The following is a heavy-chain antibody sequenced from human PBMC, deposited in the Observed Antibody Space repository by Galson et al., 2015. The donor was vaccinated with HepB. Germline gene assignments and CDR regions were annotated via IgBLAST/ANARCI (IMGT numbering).Heavy chain of an antibody. J-gene: IGHJ4*02. D-gene: IGHD3-10*01. CDR3: VREGARGELFDY. V-gene: IGHV4-39*07. CDR2: MHYSGNT. CDR1: GDSINSSNYY. Sequence: SETLSLTCTVSGDSINSSNYYWVWIRQSPGRGLEWIGSMHYSGNTYYNPSLKRRVTISLDTSKNQFSLKLSSVTAADTAVYYCVREGARGELFDYWGQGTLVTVSS.